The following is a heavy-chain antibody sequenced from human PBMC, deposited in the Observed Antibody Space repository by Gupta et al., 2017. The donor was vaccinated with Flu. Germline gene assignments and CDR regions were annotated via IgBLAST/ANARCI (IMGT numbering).Heavy chain of an antibody. J-gene: IGHJ5*02. D-gene: IGHD2-2*02. CDR3: ARAHGVVPAAILFWFDP. Sequence: QVQLVQSGAEVKKPGSSVKVPCKASGGTFSSYAISWVRQAPGQGLEWMGGIIPIFGTANYAQKFQGRVTITADKSTSTAYMELSSLRSEDTAVYYCARAHGVVPAAILFWFDPWGQGTLVTVSS. CDR1: GGTFSSYA. CDR2: IIPIFGTA. V-gene: IGHV1-69*06.